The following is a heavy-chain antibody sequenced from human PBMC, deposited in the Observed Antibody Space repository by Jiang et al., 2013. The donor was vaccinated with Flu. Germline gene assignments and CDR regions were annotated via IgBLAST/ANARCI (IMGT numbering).Heavy chain of an antibody. CDR3: ARTTIFRGNTDYYGMDV. D-gene: IGHD3-3*01. V-gene: IGHV4-59*01. CDR2: IYHSPELNIGMP. J-gene: IGHJ6*04. CDR1: GASITGSY. Sequence: SGPGLVKPSETLSLTCSVSGASITGSYWSWVRQPPGQGLEWIGYIYHSPELNIGMPNYNPSLKSRVTISVDTSKNQVSLNLVSMTTADTAMYYCARTTIFRGNTDYYGMDVWGKGTTVTVSS.